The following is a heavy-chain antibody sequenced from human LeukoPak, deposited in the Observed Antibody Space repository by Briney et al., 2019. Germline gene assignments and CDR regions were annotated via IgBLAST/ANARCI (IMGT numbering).Heavy chain of an antibody. D-gene: IGHD4-23*01. CDR3: ARDSLFGGNFVDY. CDR1: GFTFSSYG. V-gene: IGHV3-33*01. CDR2: IWYDGSNK. J-gene: IGHJ4*02. Sequence: GGSLRLSCAASGFTFSSYGMHWVRQAPGKGLEWVAVIWYDGSNKYYADSVKGRFTISRDYSKNTLYLQMNSLRAEDTAVYYCARDSLFGGNFVDYWGQGTLVTVSS.